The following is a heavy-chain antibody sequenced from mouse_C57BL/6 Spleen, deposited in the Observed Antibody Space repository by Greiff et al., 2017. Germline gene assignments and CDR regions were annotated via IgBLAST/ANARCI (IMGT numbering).Heavy chain of an antibody. CDR3: ARHGKNFDY. J-gene: IGHJ2*01. V-gene: IGHV5-9*01. CDR1: GFTFSSYT. CDR2: ISGGGGNT. Sequence: EVQRVESGGGLVKPGGSLKLSCAASGFTFSSYTMSWVRQTPEKRLEWVATISGGGGNTYYPDSVKGRFTISRDNAKNTLYLQMSSRRSEDTALYYCARHGKNFDYWGQGTTLTVSS.